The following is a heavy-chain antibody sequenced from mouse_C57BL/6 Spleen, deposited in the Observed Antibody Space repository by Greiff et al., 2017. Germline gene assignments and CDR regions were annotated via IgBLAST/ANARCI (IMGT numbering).Heavy chain of an antibody. CDR3: ARFTTVVAHWYFDV. Sequence: VQLKESGPGLVKPSQSLSLTCSVTGYSITSGYYWNWIRQFPGNKLEWMGYISYDGSNNYNPSLKNRISITRDTSKNQFFLKLNSVTTEDTATYYCARFTTVVAHWYFDVWGTGTTVTVSS. CDR2: ISYDGSN. J-gene: IGHJ1*03. V-gene: IGHV3-6*01. CDR1: GYSITSGYY. D-gene: IGHD1-1*01.